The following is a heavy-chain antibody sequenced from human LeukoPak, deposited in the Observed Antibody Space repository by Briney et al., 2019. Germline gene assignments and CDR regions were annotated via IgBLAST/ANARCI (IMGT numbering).Heavy chain of an antibody. V-gene: IGHV4-59*01. Sequence: SETLSLTCTVSGGSISSYYWSWLRPPPGKGLEWIGYIYYSGSTNYNPSLKSRVTISVDTSKNQFSLKLSSVTAADTAVYYCARGYYDSSGYDYYYYYYMDVWGKGTTVTISS. CDR3: ARGYYDSSGYDYYYYYYMDV. CDR2: IYYSGST. CDR1: GGSISSYY. D-gene: IGHD3-22*01. J-gene: IGHJ6*03.